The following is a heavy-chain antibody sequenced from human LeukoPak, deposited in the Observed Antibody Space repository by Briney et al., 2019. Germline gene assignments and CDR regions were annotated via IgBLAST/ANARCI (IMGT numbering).Heavy chain of an antibody. J-gene: IGHJ4*02. V-gene: IGHV4-59*01. CDR3: ARVDSSSSGVDY. D-gene: IGHD6-6*01. CDR1: GDSFSSYY. Sequence: SETLSLTCTVSGDSFSSYYWSWIRQPPGKGLEWIGHIFAFGSTNYNPSLKSRVTISIDTSKNQFSLRLSSVTAADTAVYYCARVDSSSSGVDYWGQGTLVTVSS. CDR2: IFAFGST.